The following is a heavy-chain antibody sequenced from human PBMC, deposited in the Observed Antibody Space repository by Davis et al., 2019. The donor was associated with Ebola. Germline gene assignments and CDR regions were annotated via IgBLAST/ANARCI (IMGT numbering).Heavy chain of an antibody. CDR2: INHSGST. V-gene: IGHV4-34*01. D-gene: IGHD4-17*01. J-gene: IGHJ5*02. Sequence: MPSGTLSLTCTVSGGSISSYYWSWIRQPPGKGLEWIGEINHSGSTNYNPSLKSRVTISVDTSKNQFSLKLSSVTAADTAVYYCARGYGWFDPWGQGTLVTVSS. CDR3: ARGYGWFDP. CDR1: GGSISSYY.